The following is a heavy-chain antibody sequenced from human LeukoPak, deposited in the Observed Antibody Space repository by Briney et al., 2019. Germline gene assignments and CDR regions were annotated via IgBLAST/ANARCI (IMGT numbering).Heavy chain of an antibody. J-gene: IGHJ6*02. Sequence: ASVKVSCKASGYTFTTYGINWVRQAPGQGLEWMAWISPYNGNTNYAQSLQGRVTVTTDTSTSTAYMELRSLRSDDTAVYYCAKDNFYDSSGAYGLEVWGQGTTVTVSS. V-gene: IGHV1-18*04. D-gene: IGHD3-22*01. CDR1: GYTFTTYG. CDR2: ISPYNGNT. CDR3: AKDNFYDSSGAYGLEV.